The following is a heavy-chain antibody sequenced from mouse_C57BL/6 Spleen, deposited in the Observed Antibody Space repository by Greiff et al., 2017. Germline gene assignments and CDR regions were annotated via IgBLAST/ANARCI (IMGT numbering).Heavy chain of an antibody. J-gene: IGHJ1*03. CDR3: ARKGYYGSSRYWYFDV. D-gene: IGHD1-1*01. CDR1: GYTFTSYW. V-gene: IGHV1-69*01. Sequence: QVQLKQPGAELVMPGASVKLSCKASGYTFTSYWMHWVKQRPGQGLEWIGEIDPSDSYTNYNQKFKGKSTLTVDKSSSTAYMQLSSLTSEDSAVYYCARKGYYGSSRYWYFDVWGTGTTVTVAS. CDR2: IDPSDSYT.